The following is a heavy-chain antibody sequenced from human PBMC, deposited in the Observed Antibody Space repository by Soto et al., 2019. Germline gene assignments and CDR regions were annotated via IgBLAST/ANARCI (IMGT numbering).Heavy chain of an antibody. V-gene: IGHV4-39*01. J-gene: IGHJ6*02. CDR2: IYYSGST. Sequence: TSETLSLTCTVSGGSISSSSYYWGWIRQPPGKGLEWIGSIYYSGSTYYNPSLKSRVTISVDTSKNQFSLKLSSVTAADTAVYYCARAYYGSGTLYGMDVWGQGTTVTVSS. D-gene: IGHD3-10*01. CDR3: ARAYYGSGTLYGMDV. CDR1: GGSISSSSYY.